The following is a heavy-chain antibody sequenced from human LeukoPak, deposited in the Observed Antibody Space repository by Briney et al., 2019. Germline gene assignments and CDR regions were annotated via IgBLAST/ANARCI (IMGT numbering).Heavy chain of an antibody. V-gene: IGHV3-53*01. CDR1: GFTVSSNY. D-gene: IGHD2-2*02. J-gene: IGHJ6*03. Sequence: GGSLRLSCAASGFTVSSNYMSWVRQAPGKGLEWVSVIYSGGSTYYADSVKGRFTISRDNSKNTLYLQMNSLRAEDTAVYYCARRGYCSSTSCYIDYYYMDVWGKGTTVTVSS. CDR2: IYSGGST. CDR3: ARRGYCSSTSCYIDYYYMDV.